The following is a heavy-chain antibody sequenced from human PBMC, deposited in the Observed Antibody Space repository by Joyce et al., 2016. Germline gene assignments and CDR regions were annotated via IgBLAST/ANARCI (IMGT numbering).Heavy chain of an antibody. Sequence: DVQLVQSGLEVKKPGESLKISCKVSGYNFTSHWIGWVRQMPDQGLQLMGIIYPGDSNTRYSPPFQGQVTISVDKSIDTAYLKLSSLKASDTAMYFCARLEMSADYWGQGTLVTISS. V-gene: IGHV5-51*01. CDR3: ARLEMSADY. CDR2: IYPGDSNT. J-gene: IGHJ4*02. CDR1: GYNFTSHW. D-gene: IGHD5-24*01.